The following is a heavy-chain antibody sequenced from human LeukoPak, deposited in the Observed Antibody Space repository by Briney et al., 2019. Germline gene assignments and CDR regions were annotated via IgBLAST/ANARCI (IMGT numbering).Heavy chain of an antibody. CDR1: GYIFTTDW. CDR3: VRHGLGSSWFGFDY. D-gene: IGHD6-13*01. J-gene: IGHJ4*02. CDR2: IYPGDSDP. Sequence: GESLKISCKGSGYIFTTDWIGWVRQMPGKGLEFMWIIYPGDSDPRYSPSFQGQVTISADKSISTAYLQWSSLKASDSAMYYCVRHGLGSSWFGFDYWGQGTLVTVSS. V-gene: IGHV5-51*01.